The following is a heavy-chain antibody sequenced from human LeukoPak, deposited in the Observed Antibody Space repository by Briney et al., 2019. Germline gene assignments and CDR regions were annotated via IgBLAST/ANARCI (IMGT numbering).Heavy chain of an antibody. CDR2: INWNGGST. Sequence: PGGSLRLSCAASGFTFSSYEMNWVRQAPGKGLEWVSGINWNGGSTGYADSVKGRFTISRDNAKNSLYLQMNSLRAEDTALYHCARMVGSGSLNWFDPWGQGTLVTVSS. J-gene: IGHJ5*02. D-gene: IGHD3-10*01. V-gene: IGHV3-20*01. CDR1: GFTFSSYE. CDR3: ARMVGSGSLNWFDP.